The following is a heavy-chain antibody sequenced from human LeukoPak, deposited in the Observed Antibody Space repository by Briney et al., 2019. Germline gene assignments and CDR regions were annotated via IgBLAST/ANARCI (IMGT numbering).Heavy chain of an antibody. Sequence: GGSLRLSCAASGFTFSSYGMHWVRQAPGKGLEWVAFIRHDGSNKYYADSVKGRFTISRDNSKNTLYLQMNSLRAEDTAVYYCAKSRIQLWSYYYYYYMDVWGKGTTVTVSS. CDR3: AKSRIQLWSYYYYYYMDV. CDR1: GFTFSSYG. D-gene: IGHD5-18*01. V-gene: IGHV3-30*02. CDR2: IRHDGSNK. J-gene: IGHJ6*03.